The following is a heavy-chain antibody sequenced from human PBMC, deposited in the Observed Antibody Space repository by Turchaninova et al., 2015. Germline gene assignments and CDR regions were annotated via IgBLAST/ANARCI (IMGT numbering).Heavy chain of an antibody. J-gene: IGHJ4*02. CDR3: ARSSGGSCYKPYDY. CDR2: ISGSGDST. Sequence: EVQLLGSGGGLVQPGGALRPSWSTSGLTFSSYARSWVRQAPGKGLEWVSAISGSGDSTYYADSVKGRFTISRDISKNTLYLQMNSLRAEDTAVYYCARSSGGSCYKPYDYWGQGTLVTVSS. V-gene: IGHV3-23*01. D-gene: IGHD2-15*01. CDR1: GLTFSSYA.